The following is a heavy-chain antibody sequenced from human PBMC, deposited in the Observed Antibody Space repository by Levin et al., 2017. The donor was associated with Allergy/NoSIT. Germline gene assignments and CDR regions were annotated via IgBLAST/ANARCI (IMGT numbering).Heavy chain of an antibody. CDR3: ARDAVHYDIVTGGLDV. J-gene: IGHJ6*02. CDR2: ISSSSSTI. CDR1: GFTFSSYS. V-gene: IGHV3-48*02. D-gene: IGHD3-9*01. Sequence: GGSLRLSCAASGFTFSSYSMNWVRQAPGKGLEWVSYISSSSSTIYYADSVKGRFTISRDNAKNSLYLQMNSLRDEDTAVYYWARDAVHYDIVTGGLDVWGQGTTVTVSS.